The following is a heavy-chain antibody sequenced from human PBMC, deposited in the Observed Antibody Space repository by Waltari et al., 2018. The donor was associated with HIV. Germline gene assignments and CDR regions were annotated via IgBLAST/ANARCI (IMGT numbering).Heavy chain of an antibody. V-gene: IGHV4-39*01. CDR2: IYYSGTS. D-gene: IGHD4-17*01. J-gene: IGHJ4*02. CDR1: GGSISSRIYY. Sequence: QLQLQESGPGLVKPSETLSLTCTVSGGSISSRIYYWAWVRPPPGKGLEWIGSIYYSGTSYYNPSLKSRVTISLDTSKNQFSLKLSSVTAADTALYYCARHWEGTGTTGIDNWGQGTLVTVSS. CDR3: ARHWEGTGTTGIDN.